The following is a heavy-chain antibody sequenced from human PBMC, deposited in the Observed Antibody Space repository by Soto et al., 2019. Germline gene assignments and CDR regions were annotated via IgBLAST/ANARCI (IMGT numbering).Heavy chain of an antibody. CDR2: VRRDGTYT. V-gene: IGHV3-23*01. CDR1: GFTFSSYA. J-gene: IGHJ1*01. D-gene: IGHD3-16*01. Sequence: EVQLLESGGDVVRPGGSLRLSCAASGFTFSSYAMGWVRQAPGKGLEWVAGVRRDGTYTFYADSVKGRFSISRDNSRDTVYLDMNPLRGDDTAVYFWVKYTVTEDLGESWGQGPLVSFSS. CDR3: VKYTVTEDLGES.